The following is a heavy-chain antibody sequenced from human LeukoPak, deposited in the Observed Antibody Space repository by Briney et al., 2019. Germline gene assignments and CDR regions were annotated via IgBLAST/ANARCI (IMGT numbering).Heavy chain of an antibody. D-gene: IGHD6-19*01. Sequence: GGSLRLSCAASGFTFSSYAMSWVRQAPGKGLEWVSAISGSGGSTYYADSVKGRFTISRDNSKNTLYLQMNSLRAEDTAVYYCAKFGLYCSGWYDFDYWGQGTLVTVSS. CDR3: AKFGLYCSGWYDFDY. J-gene: IGHJ4*02. CDR1: GFTFSSYA. V-gene: IGHV3-23*01. CDR2: ISGSGGST.